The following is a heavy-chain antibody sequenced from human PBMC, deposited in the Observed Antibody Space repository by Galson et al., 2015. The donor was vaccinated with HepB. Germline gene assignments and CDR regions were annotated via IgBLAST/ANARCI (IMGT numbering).Heavy chain of an antibody. J-gene: IGHJ3*02. CDR1: GYIFISYY. D-gene: IGHD2-15*01. CDR2: INPSGDAT. V-gene: IGHV1-46*04. Sequence: SVKVSCKASGYIFISYYMHWVRQAPGQGLEWMGMINPSGDATFYAQKLQGRVTMTSDTSTSTVYMEVTSLRSEDTAVYYCAREGRGSRMPPDAFDIWGQGTMVTVSS. CDR3: AREGRGSRMPPDAFDI.